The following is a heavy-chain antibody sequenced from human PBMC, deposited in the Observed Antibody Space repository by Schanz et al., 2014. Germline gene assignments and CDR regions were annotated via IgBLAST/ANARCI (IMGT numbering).Heavy chain of an antibody. D-gene: IGHD2-21*02. CDR2: ISSSSSYI. Sequence: EVPLVESGGGLVQPGGSLRLSCAASGFTFSTYYMNWVRQAPGKGLEWVSSISSSSSYISYADSVKGRFTISRDNAKNSLYLQMNSLRAEDTAVYYCARPSDSSWYMDVWGKGTTVTVSS. CDR1: GFTFSTYY. CDR3: ARPSDSSWYMDV. J-gene: IGHJ6*03. V-gene: IGHV3-21*01.